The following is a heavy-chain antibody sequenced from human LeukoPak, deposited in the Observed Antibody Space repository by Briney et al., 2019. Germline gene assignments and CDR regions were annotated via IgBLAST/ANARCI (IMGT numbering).Heavy chain of an antibody. CDR2: ISASNGNT. Sequence: ASAKVSCKASGYTFTSYGISWVRQAPGQGLEWMGWISASNGNTNYAQKFQGRVTMTRDTSISTAYMELSRLRSDDTAVYYCARAPYVDTAMVPFYYYYYMDVWGKGTTVTVSS. CDR3: ARAPYVDTAMVPFYYYYYMDV. J-gene: IGHJ6*03. CDR1: GYTFTSYG. D-gene: IGHD5-18*01. V-gene: IGHV1-18*01.